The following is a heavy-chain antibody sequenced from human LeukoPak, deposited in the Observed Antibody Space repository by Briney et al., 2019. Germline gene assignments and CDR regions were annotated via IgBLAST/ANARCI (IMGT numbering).Heavy chain of an antibody. CDR1: GASITNYY. CDR2: IYYSGNT. D-gene: IGHD1-26*01. J-gene: IGHJ4*02. CDR3: ARGGSYGAYLDY. Sequence: SETLSLTCSVSGASITNYYWSWIRQAPGKGLEWIGNIYYSGNTNTYNPSLKSRATISLYTSRKYFSLELRSVTAADTAVYYCARGGSYGAYLDYWGQGALVIVSS. V-gene: IGHV4-59*01.